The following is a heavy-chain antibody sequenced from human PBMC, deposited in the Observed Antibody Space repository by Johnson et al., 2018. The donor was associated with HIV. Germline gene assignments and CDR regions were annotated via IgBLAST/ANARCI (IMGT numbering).Heavy chain of an antibody. CDR2: IKSDGSTT. J-gene: IGHJ3*02. Sequence: VQLVEYGGGLVQPGGSLRLSCAASGFTFSSYWMHWVRQAPGKGLVWVSRIKSDGSTTTYADSVKGRFTISRDKAKNTLYLQMNSMGAEDTAVYYCVRGDGVTSAFDIWGQGTMVTVSS. CDR3: VRGDGVTSAFDI. V-gene: IGHV3-74*02. D-gene: IGHD2-21*02. CDR1: GFTFSSYW.